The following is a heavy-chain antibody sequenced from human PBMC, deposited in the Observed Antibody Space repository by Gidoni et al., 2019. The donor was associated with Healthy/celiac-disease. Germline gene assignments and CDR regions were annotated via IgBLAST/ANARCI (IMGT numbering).Heavy chain of an antibody. CDR3: ARYCSSTSCYTQDYYYYFYGMDV. J-gene: IGHJ6*02. Sequence: QVQLVESGGGLVKPGGSLRLSCAASGFTFSDYSMSWIRQAPGKGLEWVSYISSSGSTIYYADSVKGRFTISRDNAKNSLYLQMNSLRAEDTAVYYCARYCSSTSCYTQDYYYYFYGMDVWGQGTTVTVSS. D-gene: IGHD2-2*02. V-gene: IGHV3-11*01. CDR1: GFTFSDYS. CDR2: ISSSGSTI.